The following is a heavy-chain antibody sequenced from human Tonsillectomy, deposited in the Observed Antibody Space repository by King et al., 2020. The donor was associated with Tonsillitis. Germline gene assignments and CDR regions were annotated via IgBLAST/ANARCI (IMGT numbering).Heavy chain of an antibody. J-gene: IGHJ4*02. D-gene: IGHD6-19*01. CDR3: ARESCYSSGWYVGDYFDY. CDR2: INSDGSST. Sequence: VQLVESGGGLVQPGGSLRLSCAASGFTFSSYWMHWVRQAPGKGLVWVSRINSDGSSTSYADSVKGRFTISRDNAKNTLYLQMNSLRAEDTAVYYCARESCYSSGWYVGDYFDYWGQGTLVTVSS. CDR1: GFTFSSYW. V-gene: IGHV3-74*01.